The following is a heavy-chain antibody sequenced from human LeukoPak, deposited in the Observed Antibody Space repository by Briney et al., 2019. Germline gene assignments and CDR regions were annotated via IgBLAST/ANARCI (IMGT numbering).Heavy chain of an antibody. J-gene: IGHJ4*02. CDR2: ISYDGSKK. CDR1: GFTFSSSA. V-gene: IGHV3-30*04. CDR3: ARSRSASTSGWYDCFDY. D-gene: IGHD6-19*01. Sequence: PGRSLRLSCAASGFTFSSSAMQWVRQAPGKGLEWVAVISYDGSKKYYADSVKGRFTISRDDSKNTLYLQMNSLRGEDTAVYHCARSRSASTSGWYDCFDYWGRGTLVTVSS.